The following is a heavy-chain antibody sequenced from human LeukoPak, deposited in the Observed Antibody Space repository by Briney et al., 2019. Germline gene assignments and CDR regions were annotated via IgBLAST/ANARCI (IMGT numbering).Heavy chain of an antibody. Sequence: GESLKISCKGSGYSFTSYWIGWVRQMPGKGLEWMGIIYPGDSDTRYSPSFQGQVTISADKSISTAYLQWSSLKASDTAMYYCARHIPTYDSSGYFTLYYMDVWGKGTTATISS. D-gene: IGHD3-22*01. J-gene: IGHJ6*03. V-gene: IGHV5-51*01. CDR1: GYSFTSYW. CDR2: IYPGDSDT. CDR3: ARHIPTYDSSGYFTLYYMDV.